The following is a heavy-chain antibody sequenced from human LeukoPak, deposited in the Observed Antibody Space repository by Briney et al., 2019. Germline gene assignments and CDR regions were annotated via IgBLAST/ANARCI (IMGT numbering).Heavy chain of an antibody. CDR1: GFTFSSYA. J-gene: IGHJ4*02. Sequence: GGSLRLSCAASGFTFSSYAMSWVRQAPGKGLEWVSAISGSGGSTYYADSVKGRITISRDDSKNTLYLQMNSLRAEDTAVYYCAKDLTAMVTCFFDYWGQGTLVTVSS. CDR2: ISGSGGST. V-gene: IGHV3-23*01. D-gene: IGHD5-18*01. CDR3: AKDLTAMVTCFFDY.